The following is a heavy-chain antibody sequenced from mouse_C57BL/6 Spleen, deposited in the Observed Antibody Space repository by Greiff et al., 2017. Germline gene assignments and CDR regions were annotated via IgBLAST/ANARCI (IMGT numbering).Heavy chain of an antibody. CDR2: IDPANGNT. Sequence: VQLQQSVAELVRPGASVKLSCTASGFNIKNTYMHWVKQRPEQGLEWIGRIDPANGNTKYAPTFQGKATITADTSSNTAYLQLSSLTSEDTAIYYCASLGYYYGSSYDFDYWGQGTTLTVSS. V-gene: IGHV14-3*01. J-gene: IGHJ2*01. CDR1: GFNIKNTY. CDR3: ASLGYYYGSSYDFDY. D-gene: IGHD1-1*01.